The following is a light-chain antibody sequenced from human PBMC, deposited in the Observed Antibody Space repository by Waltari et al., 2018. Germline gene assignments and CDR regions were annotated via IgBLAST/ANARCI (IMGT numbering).Light chain of an antibody. Sequence: QSVLTPPPSVSGVPRQRVTISCSGSNSNIGNNAVAWYQQIPGRAPKLLIYYNDLLSSGVSDRFSGSKSGSSASLAISGLQSEDEADYYCATWDDTLSGWVFGGGTKLTVL. CDR3: ATWDDTLSGWV. V-gene: IGLV1-36*01. J-gene: IGLJ3*02. CDR2: YND. CDR1: NSNIGNNA.